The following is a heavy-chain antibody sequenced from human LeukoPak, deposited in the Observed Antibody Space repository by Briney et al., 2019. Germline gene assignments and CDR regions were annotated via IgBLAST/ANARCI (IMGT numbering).Heavy chain of an antibody. Sequence: SGGSLRLSCAASGFTFSTYEMNWVRQAPGKGLEWVSYISSSGSTIYYADSVKGRFTISRDNAKNSLYLQMNSLRAEDTAVYYCAREIGGTVTTSSDYWGQGTLVTVSS. D-gene: IGHD4-17*01. V-gene: IGHV3-48*03. CDR2: ISSSGSTI. CDR1: GFTFSTYE. J-gene: IGHJ4*02. CDR3: AREIGGTVTTSSDY.